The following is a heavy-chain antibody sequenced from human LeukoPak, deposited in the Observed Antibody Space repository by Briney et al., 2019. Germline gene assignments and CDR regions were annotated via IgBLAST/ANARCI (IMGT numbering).Heavy chain of an antibody. V-gene: IGHV1-18*01. D-gene: IGHD2-2*01. CDR1: GYTFTSYG. CDR2: ISAYNGNT. J-gene: IGHJ4*02. Sequence: ASVKVSCKASGYTFTSYGISWVRQAPGQGLEWMGWISAYNGNTNYAQKLQGRVTMTTDTSTSTAYMELRSLRSDDTAVYYCARTGYCSSTSCSKFDYWGQGTLVTVSS. CDR3: ARTGYCSSTSCSKFDY.